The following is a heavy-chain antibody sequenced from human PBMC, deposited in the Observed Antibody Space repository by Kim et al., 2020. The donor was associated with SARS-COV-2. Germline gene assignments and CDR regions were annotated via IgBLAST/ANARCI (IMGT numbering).Heavy chain of an antibody. J-gene: IGHJ6*02. CDR3: AKSMYSSSWYYYYYGMDV. Sequence: GGSLRLSCAASGFTFSSYAMSWVRQAPGKGLEWVSAISGSGGSTYYADSVKGRFTISRDNSKNTLYLQMNSLRAEDTDVYYCAKSMYSSSWYYYYYGMDVWGQGTTVTVSS. CDR1: GFTFSSYA. CDR2: ISGSGGST. V-gene: IGHV3-23*01. D-gene: IGHD6-13*01.